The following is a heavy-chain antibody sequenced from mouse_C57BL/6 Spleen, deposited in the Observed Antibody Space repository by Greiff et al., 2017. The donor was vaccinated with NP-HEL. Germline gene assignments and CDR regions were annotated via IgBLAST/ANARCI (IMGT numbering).Heavy chain of an antibody. CDR3: ARQGGAWFAY. V-gene: IGHV1-50*01. CDR1: GYTFTSYW. J-gene: IGHJ3*01. Sequence: QVQLQQPGAELVKPGASVKLSCKASGYTFTSYWMQWVKQRPGQGLEWIGEIDPSDSYTNYNQKFKGKATLTVDTSSSTAYMQLSSLTSEDSAVYYCARQGGAWFAYWGQVTLVTVSA. CDR2: IDPSDSYT.